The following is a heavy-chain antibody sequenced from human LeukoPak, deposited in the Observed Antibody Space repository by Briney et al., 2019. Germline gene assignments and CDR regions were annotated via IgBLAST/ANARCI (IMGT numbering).Heavy chain of an antibody. CDR3: ARNYDILTGYTGIDY. J-gene: IGHJ4*02. CDR1: GYTFTSYG. V-gene: IGHV1-18*01. D-gene: IGHD3-9*01. Sequence: ASVKVSCKASGYTFTSYGISWVRQAPGQGLEWMGWISAYNGNTNYAQKLQGRVTMTTDTSTSTAYMELRSVRSDATAVYYCARNYDILTGYTGIDYWGQGTLVTVSS. CDR2: ISAYNGNT.